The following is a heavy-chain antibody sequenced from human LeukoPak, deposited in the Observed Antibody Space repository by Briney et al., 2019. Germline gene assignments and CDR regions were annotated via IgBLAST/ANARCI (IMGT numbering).Heavy chain of an antibody. V-gene: IGHV4-59*01. J-gene: IGHJ5*02. CDR2: IYYSGST. D-gene: IGHD2-15*01. CDR3: AREGYRSGGSCYLYNWFDP. Sequence: KPSETLSLTCSVSGGSISSYYWSWIRQPPGKGLEWIGYIYYSGSTNYNPSLKSRVTISVDTSKNQFSLKLSFVTAADTAVYYCAREGYRSGGSCYLYNWFDPWGQGTLVTVSS. CDR1: GGSISSYY.